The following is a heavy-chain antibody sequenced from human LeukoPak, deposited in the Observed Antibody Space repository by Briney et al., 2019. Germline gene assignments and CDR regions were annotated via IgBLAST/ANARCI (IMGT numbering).Heavy chain of an antibody. D-gene: IGHD6-19*01. CDR2: ISAYNGNT. J-gene: IGHJ4*02. CDR3: ARELKYSSGWYPGDN. Sequence: RXXPGQGLEWMGRISAYNGNTNYAQKLQGRVTMTTDTSTSTAYMELRGLRSDDTAVYYCARELKYSSGWYPGDNWGQGTLVTVSS. V-gene: IGHV1-18*01.